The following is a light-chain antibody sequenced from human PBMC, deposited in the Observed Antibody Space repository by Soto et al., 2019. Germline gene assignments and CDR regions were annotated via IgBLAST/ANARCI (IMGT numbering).Light chain of an antibody. V-gene: IGLV3-21*04. J-gene: IGLJ2*01. Sequence: SYELTQPPSVSVAPGKTARITCGGNNIGSKSVHWYQQKPGQAPVLVIYYDSDRPSGIPERFSGSNSGNTATLTISRVEAGDEADYYCQVCDSSSDHQVFGGGTKLTVL. CDR3: QVCDSSSDHQV. CDR1: NIGSKS. CDR2: YDS.